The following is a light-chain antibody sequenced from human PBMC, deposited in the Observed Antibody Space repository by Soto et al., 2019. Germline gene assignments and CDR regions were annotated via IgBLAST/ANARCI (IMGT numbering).Light chain of an antibody. CDR3: QRYNSFPLT. CDR2: KAS. CDR1: QSISSW. Sequence: DIQMTQSPSTLSASVGDRVTITCRASQSISSWLAWYQQKPGKAPKLLIYKASSLESGVPSRFSGSGSGTEFTLTISSLQPDDFATYYCQRYNSFPLTFGGGTKVDIK. V-gene: IGKV1-5*03. J-gene: IGKJ4*01.